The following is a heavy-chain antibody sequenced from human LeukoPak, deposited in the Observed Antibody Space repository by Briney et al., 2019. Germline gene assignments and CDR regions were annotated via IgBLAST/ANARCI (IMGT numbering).Heavy chain of an antibody. CDR3: TRAGDSSGWFDY. D-gene: IGHD6-19*01. Sequence: ASVKVSCKASGYTFTGYYMHWVRQAPGQGLEWMGRINPNSGGTNYAQKFQGRVTMTRVTSISTAYMELNRLRSDDTAVYYCTRAGDSSGWFDYWGQGTLVTVSS. CDR2: INPNSGGT. V-gene: IGHV1-2*06. CDR1: GYTFTGYY. J-gene: IGHJ4*02.